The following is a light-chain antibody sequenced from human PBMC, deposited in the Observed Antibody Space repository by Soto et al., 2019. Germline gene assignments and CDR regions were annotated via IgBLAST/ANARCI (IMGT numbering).Light chain of an antibody. J-gene: IGLJ1*01. V-gene: IGLV1-40*01. CDR3: QSFDSSLSGPFYV. CDR2: GNN. Sequence: QSVLTQPPSVSGAPGQRVTISCTGSSSNIGADYDVHWSQQVPGTAPKLLLYGNNNRPSGVPDRFSVSKSGTSASLVISGLRADYEADYYCQSFDSSLSGPFYVFGTGTKLTVL. CDR1: SSNIGADYD.